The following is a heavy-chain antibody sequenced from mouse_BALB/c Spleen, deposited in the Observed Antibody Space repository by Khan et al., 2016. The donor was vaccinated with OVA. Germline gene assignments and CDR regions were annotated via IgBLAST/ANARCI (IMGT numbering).Heavy chain of an antibody. CDR2: IDPENGTT. CDR1: GFNIKDYY. V-gene: IGHV14-1*02. D-gene: IGHD2-3*01. CDR3: ARDGYSPWFSY. J-gene: IGHJ3*01. Sequence: VQLQQSGAELVRPGALVNLSCKVSGFNIKDYYMHWVKQRPEQGLEWIGWIDPENGTTKYDQKFQGKARIKLDTSSNTAYMRLSSLTSEDTAVVYCARDGYSPWFSYWGQGTLVTVSA.